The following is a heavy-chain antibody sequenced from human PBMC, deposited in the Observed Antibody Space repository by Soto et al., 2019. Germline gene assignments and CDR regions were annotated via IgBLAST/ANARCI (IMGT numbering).Heavy chain of an antibody. V-gene: IGHV4-31*03. CDR1: GGSISSGGYY. J-gene: IGHJ4*02. CDR2: IYYSGIT. CDR3: AREPLD. Sequence: SETLSLTCTVSGGSISSGGYYWTWIRQHPGKGLEWIGYIYYSGITYYNPSFNSRVTLSVDTFKNLFSLKLSSVTAADTAVYYCAREPLDWGQGTLVTVSS.